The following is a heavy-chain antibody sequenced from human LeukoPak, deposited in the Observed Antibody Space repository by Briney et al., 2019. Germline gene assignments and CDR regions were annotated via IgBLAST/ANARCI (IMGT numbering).Heavy chain of an antibody. Sequence: SETLSLTCTVSGGSISSYYWSWIRQPPGKGLEWIGYISYCGSTNYNPSLESRVTISVDTSKNQFSLNLSSVTAADTAVYYCARQHLLYYYYVMDVWGQGTTVTVSS. V-gene: IGHV4-59*08. D-gene: IGHD3-3*02. CDR1: GGSISSYY. J-gene: IGHJ6*02. CDR2: ISYCGST. CDR3: ARQHLLYYYYVMDV.